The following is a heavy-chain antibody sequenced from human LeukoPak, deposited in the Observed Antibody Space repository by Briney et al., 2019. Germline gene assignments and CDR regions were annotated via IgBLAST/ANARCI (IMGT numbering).Heavy chain of an antibody. D-gene: IGHD3-10*01. J-gene: IGHJ5*02. CDR1: GYTFTSYY. CDR2: INPSGGST. Sequence: GASVKVSCKASGYTFTSYYMHWVRQAPGQGLEWMGIINPSGGSTSYAQKFQGRVTMTRDTSTSTVFMELSSLRSEDTAVYYCARDAESYSSGSYYTSLSPTYNWFDPWGQGTLVTVSS. V-gene: IGHV1-46*01. CDR3: ARDAESYSSGSYYTSLSPTYNWFDP.